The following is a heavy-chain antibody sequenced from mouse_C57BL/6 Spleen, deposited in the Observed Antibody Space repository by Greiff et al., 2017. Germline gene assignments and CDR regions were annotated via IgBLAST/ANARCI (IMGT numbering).Heavy chain of an antibody. V-gene: IGHV1-62-2*01. CDR2: FYPGSGSI. Sequence: VQLQQSGAELVKPGASVKLSCKASGYTFTEYTIHWVKQRSGQGLEWIGWFYPGSGSIKYNEKFKDKGTLTAGKSSSTIYMELSRMTSEDSAVYFGARRGCGNDYAMDYWGQGTSGTVAS. CDR3: ARRGCGNDYAMDY. D-gene: IGHD2-1*01. CDR1: GYTFTEYT. J-gene: IGHJ4*01.